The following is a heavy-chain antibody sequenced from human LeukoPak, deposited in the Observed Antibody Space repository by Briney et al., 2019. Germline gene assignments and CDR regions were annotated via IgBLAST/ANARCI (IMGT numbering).Heavy chain of an antibody. CDR2: ISHDGNNK. D-gene: IGHD2-2*01. CDR3: ARDAMTAGYFDY. Sequence: GGSLRLSCAASGFTFSSYALHWVRQAPGKGLEWVAVISHDGNNKYYADSVKGRFTISRDNSKDTLYLQMNSLRGEDTAVYYCARDAMTAGYFDYWGQGTLVTVSS. V-gene: IGHV3-30-3*01. CDR1: GFTFSSYA. J-gene: IGHJ4*02.